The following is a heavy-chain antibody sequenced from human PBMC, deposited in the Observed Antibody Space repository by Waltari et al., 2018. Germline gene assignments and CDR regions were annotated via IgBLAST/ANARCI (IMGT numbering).Heavy chain of an antibody. V-gene: IGHV3-49*04. CDR3: TRDTNYYGSGSYPDY. Sequence: EVQLVESGGGLVQPGRSLRLYCTASGFTFGDYAMSWVRQAPGKGLEWVGFIRSKAYGGTTEYAASVKGRFTISRDDSKSIAYLQMNSLKTEDTAVYYCTRDTNYYGSGSYPDYWGQGTLVTVSS. J-gene: IGHJ4*02. CDR2: IRSKAYGGTT. D-gene: IGHD3-10*01. CDR1: GFTFGDYA.